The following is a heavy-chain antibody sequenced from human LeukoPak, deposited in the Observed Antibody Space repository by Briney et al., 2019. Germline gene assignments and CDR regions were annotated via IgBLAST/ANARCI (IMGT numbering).Heavy chain of an antibody. CDR2: ISGSSGTI. CDR3: ARDSHAAPNAMDV. V-gene: IGHV3-48*01. J-gene: IGHJ6*03. CDR1: AFTFSSYS. D-gene: IGHD6-25*01. Sequence: GGSLRLSCAASAFTFSSYSMNWVRQAPGKGLEWVSYISGSSGTIYYADSVKGRFTISRDNVKNSLYLQMNSLRAEDTAVYYCARDSHAAPNAMDVWGKGTTVTVSS.